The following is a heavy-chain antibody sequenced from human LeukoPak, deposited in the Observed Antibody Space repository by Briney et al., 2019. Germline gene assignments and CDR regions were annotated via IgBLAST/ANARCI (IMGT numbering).Heavy chain of an antibody. Sequence: MPSETLSLTCTVSGGSISSYYWSWIRQPAGKGLEWIGRIYTSGSTNYNPSLKNRVTMSVDTSKHQFSLKLSSVTAADTAVYYCARDLTTPVTTSRGNREHNWFDPWGQGTLVIVSS. J-gene: IGHJ5*02. V-gene: IGHV4-4*07. CDR2: IYTSGST. CDR3: ARDLTTPVTTSRGNREHNWFDP. D-gene: IGHD4-17*01. CDR1: GGSISSYY.